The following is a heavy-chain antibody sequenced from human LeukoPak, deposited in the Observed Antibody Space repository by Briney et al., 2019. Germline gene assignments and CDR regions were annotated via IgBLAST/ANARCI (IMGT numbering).Heavy chain of an antibody. J-gene: IGHJ4*02. CDR1: GYTFTGYY. Sequence: ASVKVSCKASGYTFTGYYMHWVRQAPGQGLEWMGWINTNTGNPTYAQGFTGRFVFSLDTSVSTAYLQISSLKAEDTAVYYCARGRYDFWSGYYSDAETYYFDYWGQGTLVTVSS. V-gene: IGHV7-4-1*02. D-gene: IGHD3-3*01. CDR3: ARGRYDFWSGYYSDAETYYFDY. CDR2: INTNTGNP.